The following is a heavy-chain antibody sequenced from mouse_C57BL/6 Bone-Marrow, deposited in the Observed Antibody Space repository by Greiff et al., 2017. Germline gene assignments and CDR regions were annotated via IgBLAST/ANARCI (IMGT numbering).Heavy chain of an antibody. CDR1: GYTFTSYG. V-gene: IGHV1-81*01. Sequence: VQLQQSGAELARPGASVQLSCKASGYTFTSYGISWVKQRTGQGLEWIGEIYPRSGNTYYNEKFKGKATLTADKSSRTAYMELRSLTSEDSAVYFCEHYYGSSSWYFDVWGTGTTVTVSS. CDR2: IYPRSGNT. CDR3: EHYYGSSSWYFDV. J-gene: IGHJ1*03. D-gene: IGHD1-1*01.